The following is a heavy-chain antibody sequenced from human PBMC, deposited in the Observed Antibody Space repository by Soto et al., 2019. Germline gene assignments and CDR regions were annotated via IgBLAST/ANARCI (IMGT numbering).Heavy chain of an antibody. D-gene: IGHD2-2*01. CDR3: AREGVVVVPADTNWLDP. CDR2: ISAYNGNT. V-gene: IGHV1-18*04. CDR1: GYTFTSYG. J-gene: IGHJ5*02. Sequence: ASVKVSCKASGYTFTSYGISWVRQAPGQGLEWMGWISAYNGNTNYAQKLQGRVTMTTDTSTSTAYMELRSLRSDDTAVYYCAREGVVVVPADTNWLDPWGQGTLVTVYS.